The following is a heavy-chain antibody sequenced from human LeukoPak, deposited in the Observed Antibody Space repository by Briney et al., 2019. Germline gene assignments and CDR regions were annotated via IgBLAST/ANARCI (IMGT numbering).Heavy chain of an antibody. CDR2: IYYSGST. CDR1: GGSISSSSYY. CDR3: ARPLRSRGSSIDY. Sequence: ADTLSLTCTVSGGSISSSSYYWGWIRQPPGKGLEWIGSIYYSGSTYCNPSLKSQITISVDPSKNQFSLKLSSVTAADTGVYYCARPLRSRGSSIDYWGQGTLVTVSP. V-gene: IGHV4-39*01. J-gene: IGHJ4*02. D-gene: IGHD2-15*01.